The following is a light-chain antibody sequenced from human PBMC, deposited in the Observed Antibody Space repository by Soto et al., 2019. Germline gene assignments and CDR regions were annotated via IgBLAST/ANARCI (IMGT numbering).Light chain of an antibody. J-gene: IGLJ1*01. V-gene: IGLV2-11*01. CDR2: DVT. Sequence: QSALNQPRSVSGAPGQSVTISCTGTSSDIGGYNYVSWYQQPPDKAPKVMIYDVTKRPSGVPDRFSGSKSGTTASPTISGLQAEDEADYYCCSYAGSYYVFGTGTKVTVL. CDR1: SSDIGGYNY. CDR3: CSYAGSYYV.